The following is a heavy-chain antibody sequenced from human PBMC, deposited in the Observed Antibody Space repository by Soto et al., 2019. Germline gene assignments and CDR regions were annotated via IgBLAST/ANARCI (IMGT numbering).Heavy chain of an antibody. D-gene: IGHD1-26*01. J-gene: IGHJ4*02. Sequence: GGSLRLSCAASGFTFDDYAMHWVRQAPGKGLEWVSGISWNSGSIGYADSVKGRFTISRDNAKNSLYLQMNSLRAEDTALYYCAKNARKFKMGATDYWGQGTLVTVSS. V-gene: IGHV3-9*01. CDR1: GFTFDDYA. CDR2: ISWNSGSI. CDR3: AKNARKFKMGATDY.